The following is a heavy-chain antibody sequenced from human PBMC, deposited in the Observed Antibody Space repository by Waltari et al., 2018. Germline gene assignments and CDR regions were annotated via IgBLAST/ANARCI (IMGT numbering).Heavy chain of an antibody. CDR2: IYHSGST. Sequence: GYSISSGYYWGWIRQPPGKGLEWIGSIYHSGSTYYNPSLKSRVTISVDTSKNQFSLKLSSVTAADTAVYYCARSGYGPDAFDIWGQGTMVTVSS. D-gene: IGHD5-12*01. CDR3: ARSGYGPDAFDI. CDR1: GYSISSGYY. V-gene: IGHV4-38-2*01. J-gene: IGHJ3*02.